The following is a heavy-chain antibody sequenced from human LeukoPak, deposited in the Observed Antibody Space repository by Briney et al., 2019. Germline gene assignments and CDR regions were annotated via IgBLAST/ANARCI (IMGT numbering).Heavy chain of an antibody. J-gene: IGHJ4*02. CDR2: ISTSSNYI. CDR1: GFTFNSYT. Sequence: GGSLRLSCAASGFTFNSYTMNWVRQAPGKGLEWVSSISTSSNYIYYADSVKGRFTISRDNSKNTLYLQMNSLRAEDTAVYYCARGPSGYHNTGGQGTLVTVSS. V-gene: IGHV3-21*01. CDR3: ARGPSGYHNT. D-gene: IGHD5-12*01.